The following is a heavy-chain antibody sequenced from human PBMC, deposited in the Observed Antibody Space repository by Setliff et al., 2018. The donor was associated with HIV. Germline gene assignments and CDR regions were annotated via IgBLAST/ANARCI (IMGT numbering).Heavy chain of an antibody. Sequence: ASETLSLTCTISGGSISSYYWSWIRQPPGKGLEWIGNIHSSGSTNYNPSLKSRVTISVDTSKNQFSLKLSSVTAADTAVYYCASHQHNFTGYYYYYYYMAVWGRGTMVTVSS. J-gene: IGHJ6*03. CDR1: GGSISSYY. V-gene: IGHV4-4*09. CDR3: ASHQHNFTGYYYYYYYMAV. CDR2: IHSSGST. D-gene: IGHD3-9*01.